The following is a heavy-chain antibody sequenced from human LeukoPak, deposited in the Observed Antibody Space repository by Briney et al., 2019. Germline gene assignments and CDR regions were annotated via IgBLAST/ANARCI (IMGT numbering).Heavy chain of an antibody. Sequence: ASVKVSCKASGYTFTGYYMHWVRQAPGQGLEWMGWISAYNGNTNYAQKLQGRVTMTTDTSTSTAYMELRSLRSDDTAVYYCARDVDIAAARFDPWGQGTLVTVSS. CDR1: GYTFTGYY. J-gene: IGHJ5*02. V-gene: IGHV1-18*04. D-gene: IGHD6-13*01. CDR2: ISAYNGNT. CDR3: ARDVDIAAARFDP.